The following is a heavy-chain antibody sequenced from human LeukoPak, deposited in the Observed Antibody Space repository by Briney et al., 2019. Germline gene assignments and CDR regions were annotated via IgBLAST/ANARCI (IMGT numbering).Heavy chain of an antibody. D-gene: IGHD3-10*01. CDR3: AASKKYGSGSYYVYYMDV. CDR2: INYSGST. V-gene: IGHV4-59*01. Sequence: SETLSLTCTVSGSSISSYYWSWIRQPPGKGLEWIGYINYSGSTNSNPSLKSRATISVDTSKNQFSLRLSSVTAADTAVYYCAASKKYGSGSYYVYYMDVWGKGTTVTISS. J-gene: IGHJ6*03. CDR1: GSSISSYY.